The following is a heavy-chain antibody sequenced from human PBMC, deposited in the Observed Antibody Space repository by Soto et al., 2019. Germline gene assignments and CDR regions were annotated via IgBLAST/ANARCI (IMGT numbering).Heavy chain of an antibody. D-gene: IGHD4-17*01. CDR1: GGSISSYY. J-gene: IGHJ6*02. V-gene: IGHV4-59*01. Sequence: QVQLQESGPGLVKPSETLSLTCTVSGGSISSYYWSWIRQPPGKGLEWIGYIYYSGSTNYNPSLKSRVTISVDTSKNQFSLKLSSVTAADTAVYYCARGPGDYVLIAWYYGMDVWGQGTTVTVSS. CDR3: ARGPGDYVLIAWYYGMDV. CDR2: IYYSGST.